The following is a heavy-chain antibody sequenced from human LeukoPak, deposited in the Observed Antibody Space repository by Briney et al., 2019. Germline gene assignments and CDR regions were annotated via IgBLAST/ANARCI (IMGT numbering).Heavy chain of an antibody. V-gene: IGHV3-11*05. CDR1: GXSFSDSY. CDR2: ISGSSSYT. Sequence: PGGSLRLSCAASGXSFSDSYMTWIRQAPGKGLEWVSWISGSSSYTNYADSVKGRFTISRDNAKNSLYLQMNSLRDEDTAVYYCARVILKYYGSGPFDYWGQGTLVTVSS. J-gene: IGHJ4*02. D-gene: IGHD3-10*01. CDR3: ARVILKYYGSGPFDY.